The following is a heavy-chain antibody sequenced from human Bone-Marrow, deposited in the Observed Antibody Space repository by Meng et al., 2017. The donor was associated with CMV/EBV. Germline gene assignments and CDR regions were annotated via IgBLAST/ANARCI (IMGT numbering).Heavy chain of an antibody. V-gene: IGHV4-61*01. CDR1: GGSVSSGSYY. Sequence: GSLRLSCTVSGGSVSSGSYYWSWIRQPPGKGLEWIGYIYYSGSTNYNPSLKSRVTISVDTSKNQFSLKLSSVTAADTAVYYCARDLGYYDSSGYYHWYFDLWGLGTLVTVSS. J-gene: IGHJ2*01. CDR2: IYYSGST. D-gene: IGHD3-22*01. CDR3: ARDLGYYDSSGYYHWYFDL.